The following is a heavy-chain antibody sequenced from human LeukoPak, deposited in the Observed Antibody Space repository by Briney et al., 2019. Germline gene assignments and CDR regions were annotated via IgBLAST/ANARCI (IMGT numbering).Heavy chain of an antibody. J-gene: IGHJ4*02. D-gene: IGHD2-15*01. CDR2: ISGSGGST. Sequence: SGGSLRLSCAASGFTFSSYAMSWVRQAPGKGLEWVSAISGSGGSTYYADSVKGRFTISRDNSKNTLYLQMNSLRAEDTAVYYCAKHKHHLPNCSGGSCYFYYWGQGTLVTVSS. V-gene: IGHV3-23*01. CDR1: GFTFSSYA. CDR3: AKHKHHLPNCSGGSCYFYY.